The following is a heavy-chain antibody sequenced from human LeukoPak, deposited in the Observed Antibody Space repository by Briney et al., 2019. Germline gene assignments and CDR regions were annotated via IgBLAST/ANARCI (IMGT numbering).Heavy chain of an antibody. Sequence: GRSLRLSCAASGFTFSSYAMPWVRQAPGKGLEWVAVISYDGSNKYYADSVKGRFTISRDNSKNTLYLQMNSLRAEDMAVYYCARDYDTDAFDIWGQGTMVTVSS. V-gene: IGHV3-30*01. CDR1: GFTFSSYA. CDR3: ARDYDTDAFDI. CDR2: ISYDGSNK. D-gene: IGHD5-12*01. J-gene: IGHJ3*02.